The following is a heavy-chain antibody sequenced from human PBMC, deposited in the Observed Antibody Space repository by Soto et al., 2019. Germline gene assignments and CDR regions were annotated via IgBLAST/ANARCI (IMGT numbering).Heavy chain of an antibody. CDR2: INNDGTTT. CDR1: GFTFSSYW. V-gene: IGHV3-74*01. CDR3: VRAYSGTYRIDY. J-gene: IGHJ4*02. Sequence: PGGSLRLSCAASGFTFSSYWMHWVRQAPGKGLVWVSRINNDGTTTTYADSVKGRFTISRDDAKNTLYLEMNSLRVEDTAVYYCVRAYSGTYRIDYWGQGTPVTVSS. D-gene: IGHD1-26*01.